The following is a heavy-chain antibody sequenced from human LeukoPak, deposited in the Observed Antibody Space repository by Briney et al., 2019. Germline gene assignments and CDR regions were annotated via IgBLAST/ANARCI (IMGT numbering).Heavy chain of an antibody. CDR2: INHSGST. CDR3: ARGLRVLLIPNAFDI. D-gene: IGHD3-10*01. CDR1: GGSFSGYY. Sequence: PSETLSLTCAVYGGSFSGYYWSLIRQPPGKGLEWIGEINHSGSTNYNPSLKSRVTISVDTSKNQFSLKLSSVTAADTAVYYCARGLRVLLIPNAFDIWGQGTMVTVSS. V-gene: IGHV4-34*01. J-gene: IGHJ3*02.